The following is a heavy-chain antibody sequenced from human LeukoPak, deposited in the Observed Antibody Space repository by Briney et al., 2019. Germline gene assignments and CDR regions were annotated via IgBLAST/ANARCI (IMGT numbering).Heavy chain of an antibody. D-gene: IGHD3-3*01. V-gene: IGHV3-64*01. J-gene: IGHJ6*03. CDR3: ARSDKWDCWSRYHVDMDV. CDR2: ISSNGGRT. CDR1: GFTFSTHA. Sequence: GGSLRLSCAASGFTFSTHAMRWVRQAPGRGLEYVSGISSNGGRTHYANSVKGRFTISRDNTKNTLDLQMGSLRGEDMAVYYCARSDKWDCWSRYHVDMDVWGRGTTVTVSS.